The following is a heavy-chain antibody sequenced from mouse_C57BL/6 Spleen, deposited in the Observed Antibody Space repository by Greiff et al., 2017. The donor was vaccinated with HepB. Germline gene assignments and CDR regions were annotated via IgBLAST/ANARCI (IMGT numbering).Heavy chain of an antibody. Sequence: VQLQQPGAELVRPGSSVKLSCKASGYTFTSYWMHWVKQRPIQGLEWIGNIDPSDSETHYNQKFKDKATLTVDKSSSTAYMQLSSLTSEDSAVYYCASSTVVAGDWYFDVWGTGTTVTVSS. CDR1: GYTFTSYW. CDR3: ASSTVVAGDWYFDV. D-gene: IGHD1-1*01. V-gene: IGHV1-52*01. CDR2: IDPSDSET. J-gene: IGHJ1*03.